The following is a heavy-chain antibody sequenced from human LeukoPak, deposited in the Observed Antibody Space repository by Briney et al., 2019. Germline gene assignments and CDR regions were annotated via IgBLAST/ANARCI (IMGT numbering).Heavy chain of an antibody. CDR1: GYTFPSYD. J-gene: IGHJ5*02. D-gene: IGHD2-15*01. CDR2: MNPNSGNT. Sequence: ASVKVSCKASGYTFPSYDINWVRQATGQGLEWMGWMNPNSGNTGYAQKFQGRVTMTRNTSISTAYMELSSLRSEDTAVYYCARGLGTEGYCSGGSCYEDNWFDPWGQGTLVTVSS. CDR3: ARGLGTEGYCSGGSCYEDNWFDP. V-gene: IGHV1-8*01.